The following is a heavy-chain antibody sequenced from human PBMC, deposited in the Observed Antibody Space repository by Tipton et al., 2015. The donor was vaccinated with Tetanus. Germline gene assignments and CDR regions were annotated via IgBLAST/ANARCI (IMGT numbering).Heavy chain of an antibody. V-gene: IGHV4-59*01. D-gene: IGHD2-2*01. J-gene: IGHJ3*01. CDR1: GGSMSNNY. CDR2: IFHSGST. CDR3: ARRSYCSSSRCFDAFDL. Sequence: LSLTCTVSGGSMSNNYWSWIRQPPGKGLEWIAYIFHSGSTNYSPSLKSRVAISMDTSKNQISLKLSSVTAADTVVYYCARRSYCSSSRCFDAFDLWGQGTMVTVSS.